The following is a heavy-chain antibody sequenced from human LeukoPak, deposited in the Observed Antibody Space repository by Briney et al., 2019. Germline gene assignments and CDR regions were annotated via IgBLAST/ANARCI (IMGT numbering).Heavy chain of an antibody. V-gene: IGHV4-59*01. D-gene: IGHD6-25*01. J-gene: IGHJ4*02. Sequence: SQTLSLTCTVSGGAISSYSWTWIRQPPGKGLEWIGFIYDSGSTYYNPSLKSRVTISLDTSKNQFSLKMSSVTAADTAVYYCARKPSGSSRYDYWGQGTLVTVSS. CDR3: ARKPSGSSRYDY. CDR2: IYDSGST. CDR1: GGAISSYS.